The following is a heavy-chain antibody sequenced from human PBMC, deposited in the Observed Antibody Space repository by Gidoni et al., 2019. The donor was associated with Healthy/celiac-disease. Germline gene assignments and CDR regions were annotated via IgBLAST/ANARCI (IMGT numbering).Heavy chain of an antibody. V-gene: IGHV4-59*08. Sequence: QVQLQESGPGLVKPSETLSLTCTVSGGSISSYYWSWIRQPPGKGLGWIGYIYYSGSTNYNPSLKSRVTISVDTSKNQFSLKLSSVTAADTAVYYCARTSGSYWAGNDAVDIWGQGTMVTVSS. CDR2: IYYSGST. D-gene: IGHD1-26*01. J-gene: IGHJ3*02. CDR1: GGSISSYY. CDR3: ARTSGSYWAGNDAVDI.